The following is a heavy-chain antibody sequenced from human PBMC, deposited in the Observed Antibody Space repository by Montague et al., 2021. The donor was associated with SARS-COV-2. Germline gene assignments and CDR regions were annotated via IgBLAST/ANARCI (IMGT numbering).Heavy chain of an antibody. CDR1: GFTFSSFA. D-gene: IGHD3-10*01. Sequence: SLRLSCAASGFTFSSFAMHWVRQAPGKGLEWVALISYDGNDKYYADSVKGRFTISRDNSKNTLYLQMNSLGAEDTAVYYCAREVWMMVRGRRRFDYWGQGTSVTVSS. CDR3: AREVWMMVRGRRRFDY. V-gene: IGHV3-30*04. J-gene: IGHJ4*01. CDR2: ISYDGNDK.